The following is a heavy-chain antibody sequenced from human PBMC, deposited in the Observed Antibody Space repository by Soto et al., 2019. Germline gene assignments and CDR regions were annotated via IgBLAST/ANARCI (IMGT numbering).Heavy chain of an antibody. CDR3: ARSGYYYGMDV. J-gene: IGHJ6*02. V-gene: IGHV1-18*04. Sequence: QVQLVQSGAEVKKPGASVKVSCKASGYTFTSYGISWVRQAPGQGLEWMGWISAYNGNTNYAQKLQGTVTMTTDTSTRTAYMELRRLRCDDTAVYYCARSGYYYGMDVWVQGTKVTVSS. CDR2: ISAYNGNT. CDR1: GYTFTSYG.